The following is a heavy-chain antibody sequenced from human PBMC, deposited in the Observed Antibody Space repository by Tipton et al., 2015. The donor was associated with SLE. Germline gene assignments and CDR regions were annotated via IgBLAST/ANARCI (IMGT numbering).Heavy chain of an antibody. CDR3: VRDQVGVGDFDY. D-gene: IGHD3-16*01. J-gene: IGHJ4*02. CDR1: GGSISTSSYY. CDR2: INYSGTT. Sequence: TLSLTCTVSGGSISTSSYYWAWIRQPPGKGLECIGNINYSGTTSYNPSLRSRVTISGDPSKNQFSLRLTSVTAADTAVYYCVRDQVGVGDFDYWGQGALVTVSS. V-gene: IGHV4-39*07.